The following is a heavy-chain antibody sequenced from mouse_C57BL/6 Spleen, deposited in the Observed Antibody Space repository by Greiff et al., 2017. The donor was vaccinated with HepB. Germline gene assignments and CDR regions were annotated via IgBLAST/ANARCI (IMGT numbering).Heavy chain of an antibody. Sequence: VQLQQSGAELARPGASVKLSCKASGYTFTSYGISWVKQRTGQGLEWIGEIYPRSGNTYYNEKFTGKATLTADKSSSTAYMELRSLTSEGCAVYVCAAYDYGSSLAGNFDVWGTGTTVTVSA. CDR3: AAYDYGSSLAGNFDV. CDR2: IYPRSGNT. V-gene: IGHV1-81*01. D-gene: IGHD1-1*01. J-gene: IGHJ1*03. CDR1: GYTFTSYG.